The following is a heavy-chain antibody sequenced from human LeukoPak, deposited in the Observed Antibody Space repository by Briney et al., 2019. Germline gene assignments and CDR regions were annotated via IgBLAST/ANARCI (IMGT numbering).Heavy chain of an antibody. J-gene: IGHJ5*02. CDR3: ARGKSWEKPYYYDSSGYQRRRARNWFDP. D-gene: IGHD3-22*01. CDR2: INHSGST. V-gene: IGHV4-30-2*01. Sequence: SQTLSLTCTVSGGSISSGGYYWSWIRQPPGKGLEWIGEINHSGSTNYNPSLKSRVTISVDTSKNQFSLKLSSVTAADTAVYYCARGKSWEKPYYYDSSGYQRRRARNWFDPWGQGTLVTVSS. CDR1: GGSISSGGYY.